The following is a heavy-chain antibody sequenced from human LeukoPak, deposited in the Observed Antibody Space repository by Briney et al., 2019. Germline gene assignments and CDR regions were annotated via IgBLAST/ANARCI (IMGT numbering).Heavy chain of an antibody. Sequence: GGSLRLSCAASGFTFSRFYMTWVRQAPGKGLAWVATIKHDGSEQYYVDSVKGRFTISRDNSKNTLYLQMNSLRAEDTAVYYCAKDPRYCSSTTSGCWGQGTLVTVSS. CDR1: GFTFSRFY. CDR2: IKHDGSEQ. CDR3: AKDPRYCSSTTSGC. V-gene: IGHV3-7*01. D-gene: IGHD2-2*01. J-gene: IGHJ4*02.